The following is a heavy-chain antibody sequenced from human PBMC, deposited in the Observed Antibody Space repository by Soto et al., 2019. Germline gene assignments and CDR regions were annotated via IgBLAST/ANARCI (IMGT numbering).Heavy chain of an antibody. CDR3: ARSGSTARGFDY. CDR1: GFTFSSYD. CDR2: IGTAGDP. V-gene: IGHV3-13*05. D-gene: IGHD6-13*01. Sequence: EVQLVESGGGLVQPGGSLRLSCAASGFTFSSYDMHWVRQSTGKGLEWVSAIGTAGDPYYPGSVKGRFTISRENAKNYLYLQMNSLRAGDTAVYYCARSGSTARGFDYWGQGTLVTVSS. J-gene: IGHJ4*02.